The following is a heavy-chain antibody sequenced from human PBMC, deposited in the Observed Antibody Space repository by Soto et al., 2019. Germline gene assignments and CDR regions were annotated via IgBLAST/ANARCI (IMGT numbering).Heavy chain of an antibody. J-gene: IGHJ4*02. CDR1: GYIFTSYA. Sequence: ASVKVSCKASGYIFTSYANHWVRQAPGQRLEWMGWINAGNGNTKYSQKFQGRVTISRDTSASTVYMELSSLRSEDTAVYYCARLLSSYSSSWYYFDSWAPGTLVTVSS. CDR3: ARLLSSYSSSWYYFDS. D-gene: IGHD6-13*01. CDR2: INAGNGNT. V-gene: IGHV1-3*01.